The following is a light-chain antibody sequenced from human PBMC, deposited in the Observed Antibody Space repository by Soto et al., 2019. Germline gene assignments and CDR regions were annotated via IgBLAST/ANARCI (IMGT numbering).Light chain of an antibody. V-gene: IGKV3-15*01. J-gene: IGKJ3*01. CDR1: QSVGSK. CDR3: QQYHNWPPFT. CDR2: DAS. Sequence: EIVMTQSPATLSVSPGERASLSCRASQSVGSKLAWYQHKPGQAPRLLIYDASTRATGFPARFSGSGSGTEFTLTISSLQPEDFAVYYCQQYHNWPPFTFGPGTKVDIK.